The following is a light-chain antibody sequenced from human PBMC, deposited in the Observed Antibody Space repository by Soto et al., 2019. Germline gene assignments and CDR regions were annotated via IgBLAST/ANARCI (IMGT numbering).Light chain of an antibody. CDR2: AAS. CDR3: LHDYNYPRT. CDR1: QDIRNY. V-gene: IGKV1-6*01. J-gene: IGKJ1*01. Sequence: AIHMTQSPSSLSASVGDRVTITCRASQDIRNYLGWYQQKPGKDPQLLIYAASNFQSGVPSRFSGSGSGRDFTLTISSLQPEDFATYYCLHDYNYPRTFGQGTKVEIK.